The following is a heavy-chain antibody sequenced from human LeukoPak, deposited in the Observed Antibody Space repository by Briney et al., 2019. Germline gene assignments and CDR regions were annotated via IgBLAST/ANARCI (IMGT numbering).Heavy chain of an antibody. V-gene: IGHV1-8*01. CDR1: GYTFTSYD. Sequence: GASVKVSCKASGYTFTSYDINWVRQATGQGLEWMGWMNPNSGNTGYAQKFQGRVTMTRNTSISTAYMELSSLRSEDTAVYYCARTIRFLEWLSYYYYYGMDVWGQGTTVTVSS. J-gene: IGHJ6*02. CDR3: ARTIRFLEWLSYYYYYGMDV. CDR2: MNPNSGNT. D-gene: IGHD3-3*01.